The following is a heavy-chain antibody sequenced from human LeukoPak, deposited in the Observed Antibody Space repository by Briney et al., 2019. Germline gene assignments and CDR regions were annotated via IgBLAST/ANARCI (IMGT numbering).Heavy chain of an antibody. CDR2: IYTSGST. D-gene: IGHD3-22*01. CDR3: ARVGFYYDSSGYYTHYYYMDV. CDR1: GGSFSGYY. V-gene: IGHV4-59*10. J-gene: IGHJ6*03. Sequence: PSETLSLTCAVYGGSFSGYYWSWIRQPPGKGLEWIGRIYTSGSTNYNPSLKSRVTISVDTSKNQFSLKLSSVTAADTAVYYCARVGFYYDSSGYYTHYYYMDVWGKGTTVTVSS.